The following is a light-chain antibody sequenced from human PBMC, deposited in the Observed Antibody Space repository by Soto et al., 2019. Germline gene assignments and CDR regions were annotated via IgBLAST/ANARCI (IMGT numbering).Light chain of an antibody. V-gene: IGKV4-1*01. CDR2: WAS. Sequence: DIVMTQSPDSLAVSLGERATINCKSSQSVFYTSNNKNYLAWYQQKPGQPPKLLLYWASARESGVPDRFSGSGSGTDVTLTISRLQAEDVAMYHCQQYCVIPVTVGGGTKVEIK. J-gene: IGKJ4*01. CDR3: QQYCVIPVT. CDR1: QSVFYTSNNKNY.